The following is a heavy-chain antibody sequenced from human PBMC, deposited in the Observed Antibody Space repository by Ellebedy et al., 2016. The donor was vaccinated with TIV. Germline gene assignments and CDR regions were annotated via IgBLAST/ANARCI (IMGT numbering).Heavy chain of an antibody. J-gene: IGHJ4*02. V-gene: IGHV3-7*01. CDR2: IKQEGSEK. D-gene: IGHD6-19*01. CDR1: GFTFSNYW. Sequence: GGSLRLSCTASGFTFSNYWMTWVRQAPGKGLEWVANIKQEGSEKYYVDSVKGRFSISRDNAKSSLYVQMNSLRDEDTAVYYCARDQWLGRAYYFDSWGQGTLVTVSS. CDR3: ARDQWLGRAYYFDS.